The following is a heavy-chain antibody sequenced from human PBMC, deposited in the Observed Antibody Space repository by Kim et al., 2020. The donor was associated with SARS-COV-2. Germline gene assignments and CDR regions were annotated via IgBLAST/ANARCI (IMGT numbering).Heavy chain of an antibody. CDR2: ISWNSGSI. V-gene: IGHV3-9*01. D-gene: IGHD6-13*01. CDR1: GFTFGDYA. J-gene: IGHJ4*02. CDR3: AKDKSSSSWYYFDY. Sequence: GGSLRLSCAASGFTFGDYAMHWVRQAPGKGLEWVSGISWNSGSIGYADSVKGRFTISRDNAKNSLYLQMNSLRAEDTALYYCAKDKSSSSWYYFDYWGQGTLVTVSS.